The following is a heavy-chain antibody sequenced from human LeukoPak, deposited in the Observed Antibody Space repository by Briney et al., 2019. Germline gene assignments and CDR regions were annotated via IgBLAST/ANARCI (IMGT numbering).Heavy chain of an antibody. CDR2: IIPILGIA. V-gene: IGHV1-69*04. J-gene: IGHJ6*02. D-gene: IGHD3-3*01. Sequence: ASVKVSCKASGGTFSSYAISWVRQAPGQGLEWMGRIIPILGIANYAQKFQGRVTITADKSTSTAYMELSSLRSEDTAVYYCARENLDSRTTIFGVVSDYYYGMDVWGQGTTVTVSS. CDR1: GGTFSSYA. CDR3: ARENLDSRTTIFGVVSDYYYGMDV.